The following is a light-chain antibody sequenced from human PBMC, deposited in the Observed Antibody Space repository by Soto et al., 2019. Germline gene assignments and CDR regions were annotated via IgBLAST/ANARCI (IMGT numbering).Light chain of an antibody. CDR3: QQYESYPMT. Sequence: DSQMTQYPSTLSASVGDRVTITCRASQSISTWLAWYQQKPGKAPKILISKASTLQSGVPPRFSGSGSGTEFTLTISSLQPDDFATYSCQQYESYPMTFGGGTKVEIK. CDR2: KAS. CDR1: QSISTW. V-gene: IGKV1-5*03. J-gene: IGKJ4*01.